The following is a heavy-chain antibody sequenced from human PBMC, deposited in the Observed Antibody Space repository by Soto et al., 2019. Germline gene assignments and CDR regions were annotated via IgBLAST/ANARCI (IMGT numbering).Heavy chain of an antibody. CDR1: GFTFSGSA. J-gene: IGHJ5*02. D-gene: IGHD5-12*01. CDR3: ARDVDRTSHLNWFDP. CDR2: VRGKPNSYAT. Sequence: GGSLRLSCAASGFTFSGSAMHWVRQASGKGLEWVGHVRGKPNSYATVYADSVKGRFTISRDSSKNTVYLQMDSLKVEDTAVYYCARDVDRTSHLNWFDPWGQGVMVTV. V-gene: IGHV3-73*01.